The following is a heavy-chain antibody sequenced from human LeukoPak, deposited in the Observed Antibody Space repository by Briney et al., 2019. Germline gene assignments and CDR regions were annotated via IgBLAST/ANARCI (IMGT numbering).Heavy chain of an antibody. V-gene: IGHV3-11*01. D-gene: IGHD3-10*01. J-gene: IGHJ3*02. CDR2: ISSSGSTI. CDR1: GFTFSDYY. CDR3: ARDHTRVRGVIDAFDI. Sequence: PGGSLRLSCAASGFTFSDYYMSWIRQAPGKGLEWVSYISSSGSTIYYADSVKGRFTISRDNSKNTLYLQMNSLRAEDTAVYYCARDHTRVRGVIDAFDIWGQGTMVTVSS.